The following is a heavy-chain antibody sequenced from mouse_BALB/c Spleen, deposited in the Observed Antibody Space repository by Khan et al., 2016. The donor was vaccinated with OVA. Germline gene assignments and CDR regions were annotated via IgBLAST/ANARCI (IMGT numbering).Heavy chain of an antibody. CDR1: GYTFTSYW. V-gene: IGHV1S41*01. D-gene: IGHD1-1*01. CDR3: ARENYYGSSRYAMDY. CDR2: IAPGSGSS. J-gene: IGHJ4*01. Sequence: DLVKPGASVKLSCKASGYTFTSYWINWIKQRPGQGLEWIGRIAPGSGSSYYNEMFKGKATLTVDTSSRTAYIQLSSLSSEDSAVXFCARENYYGSSRYAMDYWGQGTSVTVSS.